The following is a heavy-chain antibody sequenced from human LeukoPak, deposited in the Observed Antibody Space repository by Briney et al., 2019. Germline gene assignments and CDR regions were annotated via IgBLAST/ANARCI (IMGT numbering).Heavy chain of an antibody. CDR1: GGTFSSYA. J-gene: IGHJ6*03. CDR2: IIPIFGTA. Sequence: SVKVSCKASGGTFSSYAISWVRQAPGQGLEWMGGIIPIFGTANYAQKFQGRVTITADESTSTAYMELSSLRSEDTAVYYCARDTPPADFWSGYYTSYYYYMDVWGKGTTVTVSS. CDR3: ARDTPPADFWSGYYTSYYYYMDV. D-gene: IGHD3-3*01. V-gene: IGHV1-69*13.